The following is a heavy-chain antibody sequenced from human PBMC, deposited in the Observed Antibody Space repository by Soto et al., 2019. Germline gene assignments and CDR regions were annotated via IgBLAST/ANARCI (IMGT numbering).Heavy chain of an antibody. CDR2: INPNSGGT. V-gene: IGHV1-2*04. CDR3: ARDYYDFWSGGYYYGMDV. J-gene: IGHJ6*02. Sequence: ASVKVCSKASGYTFTGYDMHWVRQAPGQGLEWMGWINPNSGGTNYAQKFQGWVTMTRDTSISTAYMELSRLRSDDTAVYYCARDYYDFWSGGYYYGMDVWGQGTTVTVSS. D-gene: IGHD3-3*01. CDR1: GYTFTGYD.